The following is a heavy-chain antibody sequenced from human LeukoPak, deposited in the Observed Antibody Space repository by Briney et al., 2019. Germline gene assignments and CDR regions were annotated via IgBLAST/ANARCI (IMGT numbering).Heavy chain of an antibody. V-gene: IGHV1-69*13. J-gene: IGHJ4*02. CDR2: IIPIFGTA. CDR3: AREPTAVVTPGYFDY. Sequence: SVKVSCKASGGTFSSYAISWVRQAPGQGLEWMGGIIPIFGTANYAQKFQGRVTITADESTSTAYMELSSLRSEDTAVYYCAREPTAVVTPGYFDYWGQGTLVTVSS. CDR1: GGTFSSYA. D-gene: IGHD4-23*01.